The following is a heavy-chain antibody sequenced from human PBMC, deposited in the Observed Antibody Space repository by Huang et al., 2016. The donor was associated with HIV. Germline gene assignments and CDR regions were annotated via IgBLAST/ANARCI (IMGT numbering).Heavy chain of an antibody. CDR2: IDTDKSDT. J-gene: IGHJ4*02. CDR3: ARDPHVFVAGPFFDC. D-gene: IGHD3-10*02. Sequence: QVQLVQSGAEVKKPGASVKVSCKASGYTFTNFAMHWVRQAPGQRRGWKGWIDTDKSDTRYSQRCQGRLTITRDTAASTAYMERSSLRSEDTAVDYCARDPHVFVAGPFFDCWGQGTLVTVSS. V-gene: IGHV1-3*04. CDR1: GYTFTNFA.